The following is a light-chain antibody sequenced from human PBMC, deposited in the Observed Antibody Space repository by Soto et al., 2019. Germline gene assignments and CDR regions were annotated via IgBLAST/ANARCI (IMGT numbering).Light chain of an antibody. CDR1: PSDVGGSNS. CDR2: DVN. Sequence: QSALTQPPSASGSPGQSVTISCTGTPSDVGGSNSVSWYQHHPGKAPNLMIYDVNKRPSGVPDRFSGSKSGNTASLTVSGLQAADEAYYFCSSYAPSDVVFGGGTKVTVL. J-gene: IGLJ2*01. CDR3: SSYAPSDVV. V-gene: IGLV2-8*01.